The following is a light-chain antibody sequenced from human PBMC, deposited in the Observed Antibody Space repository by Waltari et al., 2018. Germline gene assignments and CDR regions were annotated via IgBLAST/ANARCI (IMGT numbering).Light chain of an antibody. CDR2: ETS. V-gene: IGKV2-28*01. CDR1: QSRLYSNGNNY. J-gene: IGKJ2*01. CDR3: MQALQAPYT. Sequence: EIVVTQSPLSLPVTPGEPASISCRSSQSRLYSNGNNYLDWYLQKPGQSPQLLIYETSNRASGVPDRFSGSGSGTDFTLKISRVETEDVGIYYCMQALQAPYTFGQGTKLEIK.